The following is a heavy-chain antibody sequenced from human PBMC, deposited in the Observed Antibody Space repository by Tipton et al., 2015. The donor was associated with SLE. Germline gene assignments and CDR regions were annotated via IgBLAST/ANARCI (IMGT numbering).Heavy chain of an antibody. CDR1: GGSINNSY. CDR3: ASSYSDYGMAV. CDR2: IYYSGST. Sequence: TLSLTCTVPGGSINNSYWNWIRQPPGKAPEWIGYIYYSGSTNYNPSLKSRVTISVDTSKNQISLQLSSVTAADTAVYYCASSYSDYGMAVWGQGTTVTVPS. V-gene: IGHV4-59*07. J-gene: IGHJ6*02. D-gene: IGHD3-10*01.